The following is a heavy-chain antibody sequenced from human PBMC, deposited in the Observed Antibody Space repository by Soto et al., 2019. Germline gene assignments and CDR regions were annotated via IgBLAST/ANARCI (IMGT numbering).Heavy chain of an antibody. D-gene: IGHD3-22*01. CDR3: ASTFYDSSGKYYYYYYGMDV. CDR1: GGTFSSYA. V-gene: IGHV1-69*13. J-gene: IGHJ6*01. CDR2: IIPIFGTA. Sequence: SVKVSCKASGGTFSSYAISWVRQAPGQGLEWMGGIIPIFGTANYAQKFQGRVTITADESTSTAYMELSSLRSEDTAVYYCASTFYDSSGKYYYYYYGMDVWGHGTTVTGSS.